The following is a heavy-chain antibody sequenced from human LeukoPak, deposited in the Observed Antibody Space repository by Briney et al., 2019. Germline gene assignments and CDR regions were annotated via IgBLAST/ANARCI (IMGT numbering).Heavy chain of an antibody. J-gene: IGHJ4*02. CDR3: ARRYYYNLGSFPFDF. D-gene: IGHD3-10*01. Sequence: SETLSLTCALSGGPFSGYFWSWIRQSSGEGLEWIGEIHNSGTTNYNPSLKSRVTISEDTSKNQFYLNLSSVTAADTAVYYCARRYYYNLGSFPFDFWGQGTLVTVSS. CDR2: IHNSGTT. CDR1: GGPFSGYF. V-gene: IGHV4-34*01.